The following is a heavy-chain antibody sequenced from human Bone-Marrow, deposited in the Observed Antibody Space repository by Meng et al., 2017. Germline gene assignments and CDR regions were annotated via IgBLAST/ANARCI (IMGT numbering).Heavy chain of an antibody. J-gene: IGHJ4*02. CDR3: ARDEDISAAGKLFGDY. Sequence: QVQVVEFGAEVKKPGASGKVSCHASGHTFTGYYMHWVRQAPGQGLEWMGRINPNSGGTNYAQKFQGRVTMTRDTSTSTAYMELSGLRSDDTAMYYCARDEDISAAGKLFGDYWGQGTLVTVSS. V-gene: IGHV1-2*06. CDR2: INPNSGGT. D-gene: IGHD6-13*01. CDR1: GHTFTGYY.